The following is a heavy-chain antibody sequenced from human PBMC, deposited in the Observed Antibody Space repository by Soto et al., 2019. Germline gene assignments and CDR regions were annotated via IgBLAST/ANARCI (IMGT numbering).Heavy chain of an antibody. CDR2: ISSSSTI. V-gene: IGHV3-48*01. CDR3: AKQGGFGPAYYYYGMDV. D-gene: IGHD3-10*01. Sequence: PGGSLRLSCAASGFTFSTYSMNWVRQAPGKGLEWVSYISSSSTIFYTDSVKGRFSVSRDNAKNSLYLQMNSLRAEDTAVYYCAKQGGFGPAYYYYGMDVPGQATSVTVSS. CDR1: GFTFSTYS. J-gene: IGHJ6*02.